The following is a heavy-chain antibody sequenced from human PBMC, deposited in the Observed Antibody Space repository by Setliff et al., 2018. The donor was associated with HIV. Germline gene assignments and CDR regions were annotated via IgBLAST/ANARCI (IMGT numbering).Heavy chain of an antibody. D-gene: IGHD3-10*01. CDR1: SGSICSHY. CDR2: IYNSGSTIT. CDR3: ARAPTHYFGDNNSPWPDGFDI. Sequence: SETLSLTCTVSSGSICSHYWTWIRQPPGKGLEYIGYIYNSGSTITNYNPSLNGRVTISLDMSKTQFSLKLNSVTAADTAVYFCARAPTHYFGDNNSPWPDGFDIWGLGTMVTVSS. J-gene: IGHJ3*02. V-gene: IGHV4-59*11.